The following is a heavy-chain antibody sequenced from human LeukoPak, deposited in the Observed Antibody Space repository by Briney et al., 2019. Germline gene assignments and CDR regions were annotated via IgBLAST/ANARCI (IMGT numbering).Heavy chain of an antibody. V-gene: IGHV4-59*01. Sequence: SETLSLTCAVYGGSFSGYYWSWIRQPPGKGLEWIGYIYYSGSTNYNPSLKSRVTISVDTSKNQFSLKLSSVTAADTAVYYCARDLAEGNFDYWGQGTLVTVSS. CDR2: IYYSGST. CDR3: ARDLAEGNFDY. D-gene: IGHD3-16*01. CDR1: GGSFSGYY. J-gene: IGHJ4*02.